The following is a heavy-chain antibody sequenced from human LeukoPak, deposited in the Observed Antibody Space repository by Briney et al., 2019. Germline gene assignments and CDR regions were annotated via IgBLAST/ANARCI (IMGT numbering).Heavy chain of an antibody. CDR3: ARDLGYCSSTSCYGSFDY. D-gene: IGHD2-2*01. CDR1: GYTFTGYY. V-gene: IGHV1-2*02. J-gene: IGHJ4*02. CDR2: INPNSGGT. Sequence: ASVKVSCKASGYTFTGYYMHWVRQASGQGLEWMGWINPNSGGTNYAQKFQGRVTMTRDTSISTAYMELSRLRSDDTAVYYCARDLGYCSSTSCYGSFDYWGQGTLVTVSS.